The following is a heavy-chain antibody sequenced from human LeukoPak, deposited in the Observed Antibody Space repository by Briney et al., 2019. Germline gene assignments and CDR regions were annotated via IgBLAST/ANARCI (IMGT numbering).Heavy chain of an antibody. J-gene: IGHJ4*02. CDR3: ARERSYGGNSNFDY. CDR1: GGSISSGDYY. D-gene: IGHD4-23*01. CDR2: IYYSGST. V-gene: IGHV4-30-4*02. Sequence: SETLSLTCTVSGGSISSGDYYWSWIRQPPGKGLEWIGYIYYSGSTYYNPSLKSRVTISVDTSKNQFSLKLSSVTAADTAVYYCARERSYGGNSNFDYWGQGTLVTVSS.